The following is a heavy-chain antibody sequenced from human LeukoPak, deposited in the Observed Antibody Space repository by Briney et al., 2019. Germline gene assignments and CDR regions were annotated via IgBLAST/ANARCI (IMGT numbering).Heavy chain of an antibody. CDR3: ARHSEGGLFHFDY. CDR2: IYYSGST. D-gene: IGHD2-21*01. J-gene: IGHJ4*02. V-gene: IGHV4-39*01. CDR1: GGSISSSSYY. Sequence: NPSETLSLTCTVSGGSISSSSYYWGWIRQPPGKGLEWIGSIYYSGSTYYNPSLKSRVTISVDTSKNQFSLKLSSVTAADTAVYYCARHSEGGLFHFDYWGQGTLVTVSS.